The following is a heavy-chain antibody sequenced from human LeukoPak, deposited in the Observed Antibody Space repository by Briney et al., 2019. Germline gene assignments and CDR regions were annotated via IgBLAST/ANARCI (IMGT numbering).Heavy chain of an antibody. CDR1: GFPFDNYA. D-gene: IGHD6-19*01. V-gene: IGHV3-9*01. Sequence: PGRSLRLSCAASGFPFDNYAMHWVRQGPGKGLEWVAGISFNSDSVGYADSVKGRFTISRDNARNSLYLQMNSLIPEDTALYYCAKPTRAISGWYFFDYWGQGTPVTASS. CDR3: AKPTRAISGWYFFDY. J-gene: IGHJ4*02. CDR2: ISFNSDSV.